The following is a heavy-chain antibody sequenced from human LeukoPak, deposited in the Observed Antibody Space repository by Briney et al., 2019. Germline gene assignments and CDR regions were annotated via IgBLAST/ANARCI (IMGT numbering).Heavy chain of an antibody. CDR1: GFTFSSYS. Sequence: PGGSLRLSCAASGFTFSSYSMNWVRQAQGQGLEWVSYISSSSSTIYYADSVKGRFTISRGNAKNSLYLQMNSLRDEDTAVYYCARDRYTTPSVWFDPWGQGALVTVSS. J-gene: IGHJ5*02. D-gene: IGHD3-16*02. CDR3: ARDRYTTPSVWFDP. V-gene: IGHV3-48*02. CDR2: ISSSSSTI.